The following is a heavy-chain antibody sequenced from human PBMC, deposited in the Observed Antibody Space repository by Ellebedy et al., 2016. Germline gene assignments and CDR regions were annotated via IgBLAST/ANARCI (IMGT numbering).Heavy chain of an antibody. CDR2: MNPNSGNT. CDR1: GYTFTGYY. CDR3: ARGYRLNSLLWFGEPYNWFDP. Sequence: ASVKVSCXASGYTFTGYYMHWVRQAPGQGLEWMGWMNPNSGNTGYAQKFQGRVTMTRNTSISTAYMELSSLRSEDTAVYYCARGYRLNSLLWFGEPYNWFDPWGQGTLVTVSS. J-gene: IGHJ5*02. V-gene: IGHV1-8*02. D-gene: IGHD3-10*01.